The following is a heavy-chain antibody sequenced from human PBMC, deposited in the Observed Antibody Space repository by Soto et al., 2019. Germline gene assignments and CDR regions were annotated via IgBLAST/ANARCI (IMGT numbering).Heavy chain of an antibody. V-gene: IGHV5-51*01. CDR3: AKVAPYYYDSSGSFKYYFDP. CDR1: GYSFTSYW. D-gene: IGHD3-22*01. Sequence: PGESLKISCKGSGYSFTSYWIGWVRQMPGKGLEWMGIIYPGDSDARYSPSFRGQVTISVDKSTSTAYLQWNSLKASDTAMYYCAKVAPYYYDSSGSFKYYFDPWGQGTLVTVSS. CDR2: IYPGDSDA. J-gene: IGHJ5*02.